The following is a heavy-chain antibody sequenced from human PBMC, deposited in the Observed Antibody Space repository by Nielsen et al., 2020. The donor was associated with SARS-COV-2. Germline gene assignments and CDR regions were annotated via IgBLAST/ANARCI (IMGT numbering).Heavy chain of an antibody. CDR3: VRDSSVVIWSGYPVD. V-gene: IGHV3-21*01. D-gene: IGHD3-3*01. J-gene: IGHJ4*02. CDR1: GFTFSSYW. Sequence: GESLKISCAASGFTFSSYWMNWVRQAPGKGLEWVSSFSISSYIYYADSVKGRFTISRDNAKNSLYLQMNSLRAEDTAVYYCVRDSSVVIWSGYPVDWGQGTLVTVSS. CDR2: FSISSYI.